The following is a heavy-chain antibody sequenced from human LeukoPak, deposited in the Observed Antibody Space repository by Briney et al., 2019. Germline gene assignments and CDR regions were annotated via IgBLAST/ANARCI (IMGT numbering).Heavy chain of an antibody. CDR3: ARQSDSSGWSTYGY. CDR2: MYYTGST. J-gene: IGHJ4*02. Sequence: SETLSLTCTVSGGSIRSSTYYWGWIRQPPGKGLEWIGSMYYTGSTYYSPSLKSRVTISVDTSKNQFSLKLSSVTAADTAVYYCARQSDSSGWSTYGYWGQGTLVTVSS. D-gene: IGHD6-19*01. CDR1: GGSIRSSTYY. V-gene: IGHV4-39*01.